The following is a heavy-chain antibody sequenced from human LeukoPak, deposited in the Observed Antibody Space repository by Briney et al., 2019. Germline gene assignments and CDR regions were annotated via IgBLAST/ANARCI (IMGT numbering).Heavy chain of an antibody. CDR1: GYTFTSYA. V-gene: IGHV1-3*01. CDR3: ARGGRDNWFDP. Sequence: ASVKVSCKASGYTFTSYAMHWVRQAPGQRLEWMGWINAGNGNTKYSQKFQGRVTITRDTSACTAYMELSSLRSEDTAVYYCARGGRDNWFDPWGQGTLVTVSS. CDR2: INAGNGNT. D-gene: IGHD2-21*01. J-gene: IGHJ5*02.